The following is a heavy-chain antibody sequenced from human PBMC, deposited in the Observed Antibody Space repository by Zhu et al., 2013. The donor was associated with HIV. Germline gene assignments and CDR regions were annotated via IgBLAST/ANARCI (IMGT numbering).Heavy chain of an antibody. Sequence: EVQLVESGGGLVQPGRSLRLSCAASGFTFDDYAMHWVRQAPGKGLEWVSGISWNSGSIGYADSVKGRFTISRDNAKNSLYLQMNSLRAEDTALYYCAKDMGGAYDFWSGYGSVWYWGQGTLVTVSS. CDR1: GFTFDDYA. CDR2: ISWNSGSI. J-gene: IGHJ4*02. CDR3: AKDMGGAYDFWSGYGSVWY. D-gene: IGHD3-3*01. V-gene: IGHV3-9*01.